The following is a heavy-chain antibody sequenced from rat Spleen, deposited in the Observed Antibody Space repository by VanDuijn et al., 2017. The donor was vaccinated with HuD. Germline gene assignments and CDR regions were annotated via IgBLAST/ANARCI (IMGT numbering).Heavy chain of an antibody. CDR2: IWSGGSA. Sequence: QVQLKESGPGLLQPSQSLSLTCAVSGFSLISNSVTWVRQPPGKGLEWMATIWSGGSADYNSVLKSRLSISRDTSKSQVFLKMNSLQTEDTAIYFCARLGYNSGHHYFDYWGQGVMVTVSS. J-gene: IGHJ2*01. CDR3: ARLGYNSGHHYFDY. V-gene: IGHV2-1*01. CDR1: GFSLISNS. D-gene: IGHD4-3*01.